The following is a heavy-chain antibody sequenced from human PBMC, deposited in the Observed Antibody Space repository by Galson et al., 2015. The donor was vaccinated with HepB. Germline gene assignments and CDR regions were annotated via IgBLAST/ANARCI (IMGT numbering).Heavy chain of an antibody. D-gene: IGHD6-19*01. CDR2: IYPGDSDT. J-gene: IGHJ1*01. CDR3: ARQGTVAGRPEYFQH. V-gene: IGHV5-51*01. Sequence: QSGAEVKKPGESLKISCKGSGYSFTSYWIGWVRQMPGKGLEWMGIIYPGDSDTRYSPSFQGQVTISADKSISTAYLQWSSLKASDTAMYYCARQGTVAGRPEYFQHWGQGTLVTVSS. CDR1: GYSFTSYW.